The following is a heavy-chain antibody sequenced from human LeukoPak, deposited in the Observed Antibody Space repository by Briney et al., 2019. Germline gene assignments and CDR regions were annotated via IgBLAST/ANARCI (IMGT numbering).Heavy chain of an antibody. V-gene: IGHV1-2*02. D-gene: IGHD1-1*01. CDR1: GYTFTGYY. CDR2: INPNSGGT. J-gene: IGHJ6*04. Sequence: ASVKVSCKASGYTFTGYYMHWVRQAPGQGLEWMGWINPNSGGTNYAQKFQGRVTMTRDTSISTAYMELSSLRSEDTAVYYCTRGAFNYNDGYYHGMDVWGKGTTVTVSS. CDR3: TRGAFNYNDGYYHGMDV.